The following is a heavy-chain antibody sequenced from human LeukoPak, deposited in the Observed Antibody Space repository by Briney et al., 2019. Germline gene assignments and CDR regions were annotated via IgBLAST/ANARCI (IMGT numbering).Heavy chain of an antibody. J-gene: IGHJ2*01. D-gene: IGHD5-24*01. CDR3: ARDPLEGSWYFDL. CDR2: ISSTSSYI. Sequence: GGSLRLSCAASGFTVSNHYMNWVRQAPGKGLEWVSSISSTSSYIYYADSVKGRFTISRDNAKNSLFLQMNSLRAEDTAVYYCARDPLEGSWYFDLWGRGTLVTVSS. V-gene: IGHV3-21*01. CDR1: GFTVSNHY.